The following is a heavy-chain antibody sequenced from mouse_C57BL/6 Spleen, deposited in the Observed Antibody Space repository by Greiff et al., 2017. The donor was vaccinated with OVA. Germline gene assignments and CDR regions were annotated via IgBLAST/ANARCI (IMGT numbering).Heavy chain of an antibody. V-gene: IGHV1-52*01. CDR3: ARSYYGSSYDFAY. Sequence: VQLQQPGAELVRPGSSVKLSCKASGYTFTSYWMHWVKQRPIQGLEWIGNIDPSDSETHYNQKFKDKATLTVDKSSSTAYMQLSSLTSEDSAVYYCARSYYGSSYDFAYWGQGTLVTVSA. CDR1: GYTFTSYW. J-gene: IGHJ3*01. CDR2: IDPSDSET. D-gene: IGHD1-1*01.